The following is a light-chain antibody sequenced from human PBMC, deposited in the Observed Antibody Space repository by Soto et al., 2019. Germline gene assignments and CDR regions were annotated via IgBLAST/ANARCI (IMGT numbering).Light chain of an antibody. CDR3: QQYSSYWT. CDR2: RSS. J-gene: IGKJ1*01. V-gene: IGKV1-5*01. CDR1: QDLDRW. Sequence: ILMSQSPSSLSASVGERVTISCRASQDLDRWLAWYQQKPGKAANLLIYRSSTLREGVPSRFSGFGSGTDYILTITDLQPDDFATYYSQQYSSYWTFGQGTVVEMK.